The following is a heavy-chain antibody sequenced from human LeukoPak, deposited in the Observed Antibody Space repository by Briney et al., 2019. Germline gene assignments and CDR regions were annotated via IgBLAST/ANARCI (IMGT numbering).Heavy chain of an antibody. J-gene: IGHJ2*01. CDR1: GFTFSTYD. V-gene: IGHV3-13*01. CDR2: IGAAGDT. D-gene: IGHD1-7*01. Sequence: GGSLRLSCAASGFTFSTYDMHWVRQVTGKDLEWVSAIGAAGDTYYPDFVKGRFTISRENVKNSLYLQMNSLRVEDTAVYYCARGWNSFWYFDFWGRGTQVTVSS. CDR3: ARGWNSFWYFDF.